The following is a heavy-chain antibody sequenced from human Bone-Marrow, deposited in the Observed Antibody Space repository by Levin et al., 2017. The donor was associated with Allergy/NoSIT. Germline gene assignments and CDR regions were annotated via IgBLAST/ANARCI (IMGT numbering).Heavy chain of an antibody. CDR2: VRSKANTYAT. V-gene: IGHV3-73*01. D-gene: IGHD2-15*01. CDR3: TASIRTYCKGGRCHSDYYYYGMDV. J-gene: IGHJ6*02. Sequence: PGGSLRLSCAASGFTFSASPIHWVRQASGKGLEWVGRVRSKANTYATAYAASVEGRFTISRDDSKNTAYLQMNSLKIEDTAVYYCTASIRTYCKGGRCHSDYYYYGMDVWGQGTTVTVSS. CDR1: GFTFSASP.